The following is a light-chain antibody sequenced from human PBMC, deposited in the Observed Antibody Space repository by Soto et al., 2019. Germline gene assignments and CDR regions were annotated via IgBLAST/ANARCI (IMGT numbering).Light chain of an antibody. V-gene: IGLV2-23*01. CDR2: EGT. CDR1: SSDVGSYNL. Sequence: QSALTQPASVSASPGQSMTIPCTGTSSDVGSYNLVSWFQQHPGKVPKLLIYEGTKRPSGLSDRFSGSKSGTTASLTISGLQAEDEAHYYCYSYAGENLYVFGTGTKVTVL. J-gene: IGLJ1*01. CDR3: YSYAGENLYV.